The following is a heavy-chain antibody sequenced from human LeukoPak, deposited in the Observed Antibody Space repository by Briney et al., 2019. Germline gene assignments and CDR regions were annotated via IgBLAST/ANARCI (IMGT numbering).Heavy chain of an antibody. CDR2: INHSGST. J-gene: IGHJ1*01. CDR1: GGSFSGYY. CDR3: ARYLDYGGNSRVFQH. V-gene: IGHV4-34*01. D-gene: IGHD4-23*01. Sequence: SETLSLTCAVYGGSFSGYYWSWIRQPPGKGLEWIGEINHSGSTNYNPSLKSRVTISVDTSKHQFSLKLSSVTAADTAVYYCARYLDYGGNSRVFQHWGQGTLVTVSS.